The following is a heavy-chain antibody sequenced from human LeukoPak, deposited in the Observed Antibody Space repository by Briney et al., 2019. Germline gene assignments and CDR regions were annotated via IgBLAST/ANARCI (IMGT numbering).Heavy chain of an antibody. Sequence: SETLSLTCTVSGYSISSGYYWGWIRRPPGKGREWIGIIYHSGSTYYNPSLKSRVTISVDTSKNQFSLKLSSVTAADTAVYYCARDPYGSGSYYNPFDYWGQGTLVTVSS. CDR2: IYHSGST. CDR1: GYSISSGYY. CDR3: ARDPYGSGSYYNPFDY. V-gene: IGHV4-38-2*02. D-gene: IGHD3-10*01. J-gene: IGHJ4*02.